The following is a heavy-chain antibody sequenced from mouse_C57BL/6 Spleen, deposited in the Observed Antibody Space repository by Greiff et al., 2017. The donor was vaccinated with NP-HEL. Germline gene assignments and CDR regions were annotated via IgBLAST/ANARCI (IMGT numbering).Heavy chain of an antibody. J-gene: IGHJ2*01. V-gene: IGHV5-12*01. CDR2: ISNGGGST. CDR1: GFTFSDYY. D-gene: IGHD2-4*01. Sequence: EVMLVESGGGLVQPGGSLKLSCAASGFTFSDYYMYWVRQTPEKRLEWVAYISNGGGSTYYPDTVKGRFTISRDNAKNTLYLQMSRLKSEDTAMYYCARAYDYDGRFDYWGQGTTLTVSS. CDR3: ARAYDYDGRFDY.